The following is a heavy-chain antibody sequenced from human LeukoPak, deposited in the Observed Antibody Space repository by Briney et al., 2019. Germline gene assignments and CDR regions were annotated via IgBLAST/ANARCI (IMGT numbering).Heavy chain of an antibody. D-gene: IGHD2-2*01. Sequence: SQTLSLTCAISGDSVSSNSAAWNWIRQSPSRGLEWLGRTFYRSKWYNEYAVSVRSRITVNPDTSKNQFSLQQNSVTPEDTAVYYCARGYCSSPSCYHFAYWGQGTLVTVSS. J-gene: IGHJ4*02. CDR2: TFYRSKWYN. V-gene: IGHV6-1*01. CDR3: ARGYCSSPSCYHFAY. CDR1: GDSVSSNSAA.